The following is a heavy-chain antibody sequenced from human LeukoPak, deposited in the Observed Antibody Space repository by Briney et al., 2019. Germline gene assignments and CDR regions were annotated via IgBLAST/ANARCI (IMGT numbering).Heavy chain of an antibody. Sequence: KPSETLSLTCTVSGGFISSYYWSWIRQPPGKGLEWIGSIYYSGSTYYNPSLKSRVTISVDTSKNQFSLKLSSVTAAYTALYYCARHSETTVTTPFDYWGQGTLVTVSS. CDR1: GGFISSYY. J-gene: IGHJ4*02. V-gene: IGHV4-59*05. CDR2: IYYSGST. CDR3: ARHSETTVTTPFDY. D-gene: IGHD4-17*01.